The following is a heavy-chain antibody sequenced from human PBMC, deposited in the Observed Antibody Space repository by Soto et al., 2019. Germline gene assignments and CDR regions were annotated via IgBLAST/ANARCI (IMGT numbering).Heavy chain of an antibody. V-gene: IGHV3-15*07. CDR2: IKSKTDGGTT. CDR1: GFTFSNAW. CDR3: TTPRRYYDSSGYLYYFDY. Sequence: GGSLRLSCAASGFTFSNAWMNWVRQAPGKGLEWVGRIKSKTDGGTTDYAAPVKGRFTISRDDSKNTLYLQLNSLKTEDTAVYYCTTPRRYYDSSGYLYYFDYWGQGTLVTVSS. D-gene: IGHD3-22*01. J-gene: IGHJ4*02.